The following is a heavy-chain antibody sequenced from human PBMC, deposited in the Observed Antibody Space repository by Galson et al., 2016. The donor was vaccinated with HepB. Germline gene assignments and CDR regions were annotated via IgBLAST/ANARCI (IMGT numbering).Heavy chain of an antibody. V-gene: IGHV3-21*01. CDR3: VFGATGAFDF. Sequence: WVRQAPGKGLEWASSISSSSTYIYYADSVKGRFTISRDNAKNSLSLQMNSLSADDTAVYYCVFGATGAFDFWGQGTMVTVSS. CDR2: ISSSSTYI. J-gene: IGHJ3*01. D-gene: IGHD1-26*01.